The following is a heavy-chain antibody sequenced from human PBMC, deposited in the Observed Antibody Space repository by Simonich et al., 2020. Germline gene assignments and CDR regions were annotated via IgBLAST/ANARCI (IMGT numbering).Heavy chain of an antibody. Sequence: EVQLVESGGGLVQPGGSLRLSCAASGFTFSSYWLHWDRQAPGKGVGGVSSINSDGSSTSYADSGKGRFTISRDNAKNTLYLQMNSLRAEDTAVYYCARNRLDYWGQGTLVTVSS. CDR3: ARNRLDY. CDR2: INSDGSST. V-gene: IGHV3-74*01. J-gene: IGHJ4*02. CDR1: GFTFSSYW.